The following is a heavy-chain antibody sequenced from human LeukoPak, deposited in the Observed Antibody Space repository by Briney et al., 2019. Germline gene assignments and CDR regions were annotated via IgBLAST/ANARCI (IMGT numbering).Heavy chain of an antibody. Sequence: GGSLRLSCASSGLTFRCYGMHWVRQAPGKGLEWVAFIRYDGSDKYYADSVKGRFFISRDNSKNTLSLQMNSLKVEDTAVYYCAKDGDWAFDHWGQGTLVSVSS. CDR3: AKDGDWAFDH. CDR2: IRYDGSDK. D-gene: IGHD2-21*02. CDR1: GLTFRCYG. V-gene: IGHV3-30*02. J-gene: IGHJ4*02.